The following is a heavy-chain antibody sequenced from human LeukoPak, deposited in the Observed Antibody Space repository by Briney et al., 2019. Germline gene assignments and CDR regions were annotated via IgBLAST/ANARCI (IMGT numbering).Heavy chain of an antibody. CDR1: GFTLSSCS. V-gene: IGHV3-21*01. CDR3: ARFPEGSSTWSIDF. J-gene: IGHJ4*02. CDR2: ISRSSGYV. Sequence: PGGSLRLSCAASGFTLSSCSMNWVRQAPGKGLEWVSSISRSSGYVFYADSMKGRFTVSRDNSKNSLYLQMNTLGAEDTAVYYCARFPEGSSTWSIDFWGQGTLVTVSS. D-gene: IGHD6-13*01.